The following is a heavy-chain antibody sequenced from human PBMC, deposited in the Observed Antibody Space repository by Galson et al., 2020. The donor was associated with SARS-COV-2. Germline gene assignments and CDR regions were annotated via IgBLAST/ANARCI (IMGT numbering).Heavy chain of an antibody. D-gene: IGHD6-19*01. V-gene: IGHV2-70*11. CDR2: IDWDDYK. CDR1: GFSLSTSGMY. J-gene: IGHJ4*02. CDR3: VRMVGGYDSGWSFDY. Sequence: SGPPLVQPTQTLTLTCTFSGFSLSTSGMYVGWIRQPPGKALEWLARIDWDDYKYYNTSLKTRLTISKDTSKNQVVLTMTNMDPVDTATYYCVRMVGGYDSGWSFDYWGQGTLVTVSS.